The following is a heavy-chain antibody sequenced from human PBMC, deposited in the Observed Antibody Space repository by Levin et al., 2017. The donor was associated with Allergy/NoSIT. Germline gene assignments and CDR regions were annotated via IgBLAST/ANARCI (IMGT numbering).Heavy chain of an antibody. CDR3: AKKQGGTSGFSFDV. CDR2: ITGGGSNT. V-gene: IGHV3-23*01. Sequence: PAGGSLRLSCAASGFSFSDYAMTWVRQAPGKGLEWVSVITGGGSNTYYGDSVKGRFTVSRDNSKNTLYLELNSLRAEDTAVYYCAKKQGGTSGFSFDVWGQGTMVTVSS. CDR1: GFSFSDYA. J-gene: IGHJ3*01. D-gene: IGHD1-1*01.